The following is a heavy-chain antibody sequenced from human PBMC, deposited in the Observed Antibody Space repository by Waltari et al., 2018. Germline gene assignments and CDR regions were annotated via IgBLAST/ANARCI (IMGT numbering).Heavy chain of an antibody. CDR3: ARDDYGGNSYYFDY. V-gene: IGHV3-48*01. CDR2: ISSSSSTI. CDR1: GFTFSSYS. J-gene: IGHJ4*02. D-gene: IGHD2-21*02. Sequence: EVQLVESGGGLVQPGGSLRLSCAASGFTFSSYSMNWVRQAPGKGLEWVSYISSSSSTIYYADSVKGLFTISRDNAKNSLYLQMNSLRAEDTAVYYCARDDYGGNSYYFDYWGQGTLVTVSS.